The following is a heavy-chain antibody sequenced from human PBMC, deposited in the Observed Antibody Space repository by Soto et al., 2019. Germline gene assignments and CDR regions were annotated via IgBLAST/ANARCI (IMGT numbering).Heavy chain of an antibody. J-gene: IGHJ4*02. D-gene: IGHD3-3*01. CDR3: ARGFLEWPLDY. CDR1: GYTFTSYA. V-gene: IGHV1-3*01. Sequence: ASVKVSCKASGYTFTSYAMHCVRQAPGQMLEWMGWINACNGNTKYSQKFQGRVTITRDTSASTAYMELSSLRSEDTAVYYCARGFLEWPLDYWGQGTLVTVSS. CDR2: INACNGNT.